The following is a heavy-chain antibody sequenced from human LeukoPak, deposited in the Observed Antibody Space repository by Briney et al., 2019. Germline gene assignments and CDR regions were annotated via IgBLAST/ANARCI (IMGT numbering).Heavy chain of an antibody. V-gene: IGHV4-31*03. CDR1: GGSISSGGYY. CDR2: IYYSGST. D-gene: IGHD3-22*01. CDR3: ARPTAYYYDSSGYYYPY. J-gene: IGHJ4*02. Sequence: PSQTLSLTCTVSGGSISSGGYYWSWIRQHPGKGLEWIGYIYYSGSTYYNPSLKSRVTISVDTSKNQFSLKLSSVTAADTAVYYCARPTAYYYDSSGYYYPYWGQGTLVTVSS.